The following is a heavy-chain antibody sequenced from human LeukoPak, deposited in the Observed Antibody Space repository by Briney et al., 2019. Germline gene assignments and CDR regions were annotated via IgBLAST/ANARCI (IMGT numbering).Heavy chain of an antibody. CDR2: ISYSGGST. CDR1: EFTFSSYA. J-gene: IGHJ4*02. CDR3: AKGGAATSIWVD. Sequence: GSLRLSCAASEFTFSSYAMSWVRQAPGKGLEWVSGISYSGGSTYYADSVKGRFTISRDNSKNTLYLQMNSLRAEDTAVYYCAKGGAATSIWVDWGQGTLVTVSS. V-gene: IGHV3-23*01. D-gene: IGHD3-16*01.